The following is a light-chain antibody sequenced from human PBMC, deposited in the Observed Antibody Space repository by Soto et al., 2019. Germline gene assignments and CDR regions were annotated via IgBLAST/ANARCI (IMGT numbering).Light chain of an antibody. CDR1: QGISSY. V-gene: IGKV1-8*01. CDR3: RQYFRYPALT. Sequence: AIRMTQSPSSLSASTGDRATITCRASQGISSYLAWYQQKPGKAPKLLIYAASTLQSGVPPRFSGSGPGTGFPLTISCPQSEDFATYYYRQYFRYPALTFGGGTKVAVK. J-gene: IGKJ4*01. CDR2: AAS.